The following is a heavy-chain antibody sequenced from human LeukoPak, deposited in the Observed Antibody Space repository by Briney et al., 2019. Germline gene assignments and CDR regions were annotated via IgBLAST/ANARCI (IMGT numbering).Heavy chain of an antibody. CDR1: GFTFSSYS. Sequence: PGGSLRLSCAASGFTFSSYSMNWVRQAPGKGLEWVSSISSSSSYIYYADSVKGRFTISRDNAKNSLYLQMNSLRAEDTAVYYCARDGLVDTARDYYYYYYMDVWGKGTTVTISS. J-gene: IGHJ6*03. V-gene: IGHV3-21*01. CDR3: ARDGLVDTARDYYYYYYMDV. CDR2: ISSSSSYI. D-gene: IGHD5-18*01.